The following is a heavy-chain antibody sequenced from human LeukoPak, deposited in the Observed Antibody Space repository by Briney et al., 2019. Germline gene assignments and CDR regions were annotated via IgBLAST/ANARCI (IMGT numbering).Heavy chain of an antibody. Sequence: ASVKVSCKASGYTFTSNYIHWVRQTPGQGLEWMGMIYPRDGSTSYAQKFQGRVTVTRDTSTSTVHMELSGLRSEDTAVYYCARDQEGFDYWGQGTLVTVSS. V-gene: IGHV1-46*01. CDR2: IYPRDGST. CDR3: ARDQEGFDY. J-gene: IGHJ4*02. CDR1: GYTFTSNY.